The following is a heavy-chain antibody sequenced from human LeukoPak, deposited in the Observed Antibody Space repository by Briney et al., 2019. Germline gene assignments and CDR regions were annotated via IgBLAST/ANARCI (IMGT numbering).Heavy chain of an antibody. CDR1: GGSFSGYY. V-gene: IGHV4-34*01. D-gene: IGHD2-2*01. CDR3: AGAYQLSYYGMDV. Sequence: SETLSLTCAVYGGSFSGYYWSWIRQPPGKGLEWIGEINHSGSTNYNPSLKSRVTISVDTSKNQFSLKLSSVTAADTAVYYCAGAYQLSYYGMDVWGQGTTVTVSS. CDR2: INHSGST. J-gene: IGHJ6*02.